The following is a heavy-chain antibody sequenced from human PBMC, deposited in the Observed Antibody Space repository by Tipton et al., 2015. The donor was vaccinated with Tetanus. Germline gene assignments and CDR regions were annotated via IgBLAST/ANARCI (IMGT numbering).Heavy chain of an antibody. CDR3: ATSGGDCSGGSFYSV. Sequence: VQLVQSGAEVKKPGESLKISCKGSGYSFTSYWIGWVRQMPGKGLEWMGILYPGDSDTRYSPSFQGQVTISADKSISTAYQHWIGLKSSDAAIYYCATSGGDCSGGSFYSVWGQGTLCTVSS. J-gene: IGHJ4*02. V-gene: IGHV5-51*03. CDR1: GYSFTSYW. D-gene: IGHD2-15*01. CDR2: LYPGDSDT.